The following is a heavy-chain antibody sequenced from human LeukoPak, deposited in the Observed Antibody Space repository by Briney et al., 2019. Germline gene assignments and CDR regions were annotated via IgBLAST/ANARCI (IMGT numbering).Heavy chain of an antibody. CDR3: AREDYGSGSHLPYYFDY. D-gene: IGHD3-10*01. J-gene: IGHJ4*02. V-gene: IGHV1-69*04. CDR1: GATFSSYA. Sequence: GASVKVSCKASGATFSSYAINWVRQAPGQGLEWMGRIIPMLGTVNYAQKFQGRVTITADKSTSTAYMELSSLRSEDTAVYYCAREDYGSGSHLPYYFDYWGQGTLVTVSS. CDR2: IIPMLGTV.